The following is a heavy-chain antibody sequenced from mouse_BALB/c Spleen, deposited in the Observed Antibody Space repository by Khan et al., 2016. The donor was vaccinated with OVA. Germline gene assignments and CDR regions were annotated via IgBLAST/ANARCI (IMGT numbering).Heavy chain of an antibody. CDR2: ISNLAYSI. Sequence: EVELVESGGGLVQPGGSRKLSCAASGFTFSDYGMASVRQAPGKGPEWVASISNLAYSIYYADTVTGRFTISRENAKNTLYLEMSSLRSVDTAMYYCARSWARDYWGQGTSVTVSS. J-gene: IGHJ4*01. V-gene: IGHV5-15*02. CDR1: GFTFSDYG. CDR3: ARSWARDY.